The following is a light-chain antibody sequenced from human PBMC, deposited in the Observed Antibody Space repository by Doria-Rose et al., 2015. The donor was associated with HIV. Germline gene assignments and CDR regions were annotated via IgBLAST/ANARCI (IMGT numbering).Light chain of an antibody. CDR3: HQYGTSWT. CDR1: QSFSSTY. J-gene: IGKJ1*01. Sequence: EIVMTQSPDTLSLSPGERATLSCRASQSFSSTYLAWYQQKPGQAPSLLIYDGSTRATGIPDRFSASGSGTDFTLTINRLEPEDLALYYCHQYGTSWTFGQGTKVEI. CDR2: DGS. V-gene: IGKV3-20*01.